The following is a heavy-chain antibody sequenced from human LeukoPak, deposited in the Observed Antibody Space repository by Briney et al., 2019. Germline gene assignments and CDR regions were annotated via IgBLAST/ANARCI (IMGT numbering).Heavy chain of an antibody. CDR3: ARHRQRSSGYFGSGHDGFDI. J-gene: IGHJ3*02. V-gene: IGHV4-34*01. CDR1: GGSFSDYY. D-gene: IGHD3-22*01. CDR2: INHSGST. Sequence: SETLSLTCAVYGGSFSDYYWTWIRQPPGKGLEWIGEINHSGSTNYSPSLKSQVTVSVDTSKNQFSLNLTSVTAADTAMYYCARHRQRSSGYFGSGHDGFDIWGQGTMVTVSS.